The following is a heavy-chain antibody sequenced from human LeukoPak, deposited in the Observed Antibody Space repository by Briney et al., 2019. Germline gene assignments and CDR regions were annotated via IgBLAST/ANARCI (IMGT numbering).Heavy chain of an antibody. CDR1: GYTFTSYG. J-gene: IGHJ4*02. CDR2: ISAYNGNT. CDR3: ARRYSSGWYGYTVDY. V-gene: IGHV1-18*01. D-gene: IGHD6-19*01. Sequence: ASVKVSCKASGYTFTSYGISSVRQAPGQGLEWMGWISAYNGNTNYAQKLQGRVTMATDTSTSTAYMELRSLRSDDTAVYYCARRYSSGWYGYTVDYWGQGTLVTVSS.